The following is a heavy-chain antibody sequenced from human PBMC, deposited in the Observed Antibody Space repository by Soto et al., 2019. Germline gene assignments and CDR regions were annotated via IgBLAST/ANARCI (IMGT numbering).Heavy chain of an antibody. J-gene: IGHJ5*02. Sequence: PSETLSLTCAVSGGSISIGGYSWSCVRQPPGKGLEWIGYIYHSGSTYYNPSLKSRVTISVDRSKNQFSLKLSSVTAADTAVYHCARDYYDILTGYYGFDPWGQGTLVTVSS. CDR3: ARDYYDILTGYYGFDP. D-gene: IGHD3-9*01. CDR1: GGSISIGGYS. CDR2: IYHSGST. V-gene: IGHV4-30-2*01.